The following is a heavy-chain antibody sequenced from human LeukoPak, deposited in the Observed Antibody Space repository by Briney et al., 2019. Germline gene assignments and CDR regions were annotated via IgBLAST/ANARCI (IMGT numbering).Heavy chain of an antibody. Sequence: GGSLRLSCAASGFTFSSYGMHWVRQAPGKGLEWVTFIRYDGSNKYYADSVKGRFTISRDNSKNTLYLQMNSLRAEDTAVYYCTKDSRRRKTYYYDSSALYFFDYWGQGTLVTVSS. V-gene: IGHV3-30*02. J-gene: IGHJ4*02. D-gene: IGHD3-22*01. CDR2: IRYDGSNK. CDR3: TKDSRRRKTYYYDSSALYFFDY. CDR1: GFTFSSYG.